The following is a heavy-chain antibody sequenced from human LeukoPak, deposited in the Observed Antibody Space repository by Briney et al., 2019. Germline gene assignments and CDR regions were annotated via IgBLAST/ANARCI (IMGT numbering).Heavy chain of an antibody. CDR1: GFIFHNFA. J-gene: IGHJ4*02. D-gene: IGHD5-24*01. CDR2: ISNDERNK. CDR3: ARPSPPGDGYNPCEY. V-gene: IGHV3-30*04. Sequence: GGSLRLSGVASGFIFHNFAMHWVRQAPGKGLEWVAVISNDERNKYYRDSVKGRFTISRDNSKNAVYLQMNSLRTEDTAVYYCARPSPPGDGYNPCEYWGAEALGTVSS.